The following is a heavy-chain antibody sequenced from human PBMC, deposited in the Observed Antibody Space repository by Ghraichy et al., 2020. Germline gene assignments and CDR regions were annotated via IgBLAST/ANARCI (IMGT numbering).Heavy chain of an antibody. V-gene: IGHV3-20*04. CDR3: ARDSRSSRWFDP. J-gene: IGHJ5*02. CDR1: GFTFDDYG. CDR2: INWNGGST. Sequence: GGSRLSCAASGFTFDDYGMSWVRQAPGKGLEWVSGINWNGGSTGYADSVKGRFTISRDNAKNSLYLQMNSLRAEDTALYYCARDSRSSRWFDPWGQGTLVTVSS.